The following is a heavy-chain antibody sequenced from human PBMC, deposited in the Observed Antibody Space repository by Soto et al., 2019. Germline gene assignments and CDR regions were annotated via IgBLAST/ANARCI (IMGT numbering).Heavy chain of an antibody. D-gene: IGHD6-19*01. Sequence: SVKVSCKASGGTFSSYAISWVRQAPGQGLEWMGGIIPIFGTANYAQKFQGRVTITADESTSTAYMELSSLRSEDTAVYYCAGGRYSSGPPGYWGQGTLVTVSS. CDR3: AGGRYSSGPPGY. J-gene: IGHJ4*02. V-gene: IGHV1-69*13. CDR2: IIPIFGTA. CDR1: GGTFSSYA.